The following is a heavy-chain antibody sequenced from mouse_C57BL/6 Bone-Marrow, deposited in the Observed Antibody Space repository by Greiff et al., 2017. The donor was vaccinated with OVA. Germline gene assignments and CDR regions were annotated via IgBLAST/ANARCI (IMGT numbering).Heavy chain of an antibody. Sequence: EVKLVESGGGLVKPGGSLKLSCAASGFTFSSYTMSWVRQTPEKRLEWVATISGGGGNTYYPDSVKGRFTISRDNAQNTLYLQMSSLRSEDTALYYCARRLLDAMDYWGQGTSVTVSS. CDR1: GFTFSSYT. CDR3: ARRLLDAMDY. V-gene: IGHV5-9*01. CDR2: ISGGGGNT. J-gene: IGHJ4*01. D-gene: IGHD2-13*01.